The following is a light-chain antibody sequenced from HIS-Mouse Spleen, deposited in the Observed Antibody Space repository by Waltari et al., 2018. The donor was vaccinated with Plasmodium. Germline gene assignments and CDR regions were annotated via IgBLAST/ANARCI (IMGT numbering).Light chain of an antibody. J-gene: IGKJ4*01. V-gene: IGKV3-15*01. CDR2: GAS. Sequence: EIVMTQSPATLSVSPGESATLSSRASQSVSSNLAWYQQKPGQAPRLLIYGASTRATGIPARFSGSVSGTEFTLTISSMQSEDFAVYYCQQYNNWPPGLTFGGGTKVEIK. CDR1: QSVSSN. CDR3: QQYNNWPPGLT.